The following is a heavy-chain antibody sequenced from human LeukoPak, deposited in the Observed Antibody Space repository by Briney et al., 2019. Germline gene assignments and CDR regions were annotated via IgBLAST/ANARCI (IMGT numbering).Heavy chain of an antibody. V-gene: IGHV1-8*03. Sequence: GASVTVSCKASGYTFTSYDINWVRQAAGQGLEWMGWMNPNSGNTGYAQKFQGRVTITRNTSISTAYMELSSLRSEDTAVYYCARGGSANYDFWSGPRFYYYYYMDVWGKGTTVTVSS. CDR2: MNPNSGNT. CDR3: ARGGSANYDFWSGPRFYYYYYMDV. CDR1: GYTFTSYD. J-gene: IGHJ6*03. D-gene: IGHD3-3*01.